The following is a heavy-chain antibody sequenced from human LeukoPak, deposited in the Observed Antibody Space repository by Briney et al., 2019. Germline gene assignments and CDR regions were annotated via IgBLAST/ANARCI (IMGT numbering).Heavy chain of an antibody. J-gene: IGHJ4*02. CDR1: GGSFSGYY. Sequence: SETLSLTCAVYGGSFSGYYWSWIRQPPGKGLEWIGEINHSGSTNYNPSLKSRVTISVDTSKNQFSLKLSSVTAADTAVYYCASSTSYYFDYWGQGTLVTVPP. V-gene: IGHV4-34*01. CDR2: INHSGST. CDR3: ASSTSYYFDY. D-gene: IGHD2-2*01.